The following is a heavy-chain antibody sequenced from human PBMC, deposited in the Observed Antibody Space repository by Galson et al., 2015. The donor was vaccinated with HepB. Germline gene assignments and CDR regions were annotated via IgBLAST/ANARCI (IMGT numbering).Heavy chain of an antibody. Sequence: SLRLSCAASGFTFSSYEMNWVRQAPGKGLEWVSYISSSGSTIYYADSVKGRFTISRDNAKNSLYLQMNSLRAEDTAVYYCAREAWGSGWYVHFDYWGQGTLVTVSS. D-gene: IGHD6-19*01. J-gene: IGHJ4*02. CDR2: ISSSGSTI. CDR3: AREAWGSGWYVHFDY. V-gene: IGHV3-48*03. CDR1: GFTFSSYE.